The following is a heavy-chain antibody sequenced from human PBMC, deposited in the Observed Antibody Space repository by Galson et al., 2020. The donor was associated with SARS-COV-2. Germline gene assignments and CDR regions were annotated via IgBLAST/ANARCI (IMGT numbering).Heavy chain of an antibody. D-gene: IGHD6-13*01. J-gene: IGHJ4*02. V-gene: IGHV3-30*18. CDR1: GFTFSTYG. CDR2: ISYDGSNK. Sequence: GESLKISCAASGFTFSTYGMHWVRQAPGKGLEWVVFISYDGSNKFYADSVKGRFTISRDNSKNTLYLQMNSLRAEDTAVYYCAKDHSISWSYFDYWGRGALVTVSS. CDR3: AKDHSISWSYFDY.